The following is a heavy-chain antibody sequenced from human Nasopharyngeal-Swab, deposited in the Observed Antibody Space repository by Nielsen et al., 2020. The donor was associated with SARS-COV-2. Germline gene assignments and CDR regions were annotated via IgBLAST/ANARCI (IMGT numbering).Heavy chain of an antibody. D-gene: IGHD1-26*01. V-gene: IGHV3-33*01. J-gene: IGHJ3*02. CDR2: IWYDGSNK. CDR1: GFTFSSYG. CDR3: ARAPREGNAFDI. Sequence: GESLKISCAASGFTFSSYGMHWVRQAPGKGLEWVAAIWYDGSNKYYADSVKGRFTISRDNSKNTLYLQMNSLRAEDTAVYYCARAPREGNAFDIWGQGTMVTVSS.